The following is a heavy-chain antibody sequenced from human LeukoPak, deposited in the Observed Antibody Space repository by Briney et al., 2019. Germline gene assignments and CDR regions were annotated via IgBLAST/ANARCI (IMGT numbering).Heavy chain of an antibody. Sequence: ASVKVSCKASGYTFTSYGISWVRQAPGQGLEWMGWISAYNGNTNYAQKLQGRVTMTTDTSTSTAYMELRSLRSDDTAVYYCARLSAKSVAVAGAYGTDAFDIWGQGTMVTVSS. D-gene: IGHD6-19*01. J-gene: IGHJ3*02. V-gene: IGHV1-18*01. CDR2: ISAYNGNT. CDR3: ARLSAKSVAVAGAYGTDAFDI. CDR1: GYTFTSYG.